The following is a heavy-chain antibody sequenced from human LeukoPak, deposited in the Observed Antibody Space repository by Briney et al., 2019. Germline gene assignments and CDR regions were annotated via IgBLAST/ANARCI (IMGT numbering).Heavy chain of an antibody. CDR2: IYYSGST. Sequence: GSLRLSCAASGFTFSTYAMGWIRQPPGKGLEWVGSIYYSGSTYYNPSLKSRVTISVDTSKNQFSLKLSSVTAADTAVYYCARHPSMVRGVNVDYWGQGTLVTVSS. CDR3: ARHPSMVRGVNVDY. V-gene: IGHV4-39*01. CDR1: GFTFSTYA. J-gene: IGHJ4*02. D-gene: IGHD3-10*01.